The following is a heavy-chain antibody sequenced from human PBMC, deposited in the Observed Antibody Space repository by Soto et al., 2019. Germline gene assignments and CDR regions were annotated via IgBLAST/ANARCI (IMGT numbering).Heavy chain of an antibody. CDR2: INPNGGST. CDR3: ARPRGNYDFWSGWAFDI. Sequence: ASVKVSCKAPGDTFTSYYMHWVRQAPGHGLEWMGVINPNGGSTRFAQKFQGRVTMTRNTSISTAYMELSSLRSEDTAVYYCARPRGNYDFWSGWAFDIWGQGTMVTVSS. D-gene: IGHD3-3*01. J-gene: IGHJ3*02. CDR1: GDTFTSYY. V-gene: IGHV1-46*01.